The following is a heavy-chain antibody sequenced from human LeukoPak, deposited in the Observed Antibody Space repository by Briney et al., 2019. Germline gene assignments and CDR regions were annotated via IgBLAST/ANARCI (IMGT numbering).Heavy chain of an antibody. CDR1: GFTFSSYA. Sequence: GGSLRLSCAASGFTFSSYAMSWVRQAPGKGLEWVSYISSSSSTIYYADSVKGRFTISRDNAKNSLYLQMNSLRAEDTAVYYCASLRYCSSTSCPRFDPWGQGTLVTVSS. CDR2: ISSSSSTI. V-gene: IGHV3-48*01. D-gene: IGHD2-2*01. J-gene: IGHJ5*02. CDR3: ASLRYCSSTSCPRFDP.